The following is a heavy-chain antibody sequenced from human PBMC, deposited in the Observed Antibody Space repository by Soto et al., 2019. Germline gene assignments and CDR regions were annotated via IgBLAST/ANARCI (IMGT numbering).Heavy chain of an antibody. Sequence: PSETLSLTCAVYGGSFSGYYWSWIRQPPGKGLEWIGEINHSGSTNYNPSLKSRVTISVDTSKNQFSLKLSSVTAADTAVYYCAGIYYGSGSYYNVGYYYGMDVWGQGTTVT. CDR1: GGSFSGYY. V-gene: IGHV4-34*01. J-gene: IGHJ6*02. D-gene: IGHD3-10*01. CDR2: INHSGST. CDR3: AGIYYGSGSYYNVGYYYGMDV.